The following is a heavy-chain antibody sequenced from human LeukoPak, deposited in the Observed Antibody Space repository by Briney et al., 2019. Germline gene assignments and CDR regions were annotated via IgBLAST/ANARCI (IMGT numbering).Heavy chain of an antibody. J-gene: IGHJ5*02. D-gene: IGHD3-10*01. CDR3: AKDSLNWFGESIS. CDR1: GFTFSSYG. CDR2: TSGSGDST. Sequence: GGSLRLSCAASGFTFSSYGMSWVRQAPGKGQEWVSSTSGSGDSTHYADSVKGRFTISRDNSKNTLYLQMNSLRAEDTAVYSCAKDSLNWFGESISWGQGTLVTVSS. V-gene: IGHV3-23*01.